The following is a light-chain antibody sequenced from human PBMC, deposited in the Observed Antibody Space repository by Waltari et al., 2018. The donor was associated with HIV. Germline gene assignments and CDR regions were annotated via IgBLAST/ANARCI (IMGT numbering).Light chain of an antibody. CDR2: DNN. V-gene: IGLV1-51*01. CDR1: RSNIGNHY. CDR3: GTWDSSLSAWV. J-gene: IGLJ3*02. Sequence: QSVLTQPPSVSAAPGQKVTISCSGSRSNIGNHYLSWYQHLPGTAPKLLIYDNNKRPSGIPDRFSGSKSGTSATLGITGLQTGDEADYYCGTWDSSLSAWVFGGGTKLTVL.